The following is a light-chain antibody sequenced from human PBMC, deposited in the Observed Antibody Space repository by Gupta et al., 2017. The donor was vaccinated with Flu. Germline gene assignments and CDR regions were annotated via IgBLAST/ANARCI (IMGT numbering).Light chain of an antibody. CDR1: QSISFW. CDR3: QQENSYPWT. CDR2: KAS. V-gene: IGKV1-5*03. Sequence: PSTLSASVGDRVTITCRASQSISFWLAWYQQNPGKAPELLIYKASRGDSGVPSRFSGSGSGTEFTLTISSAQPDDFATYYCQQENSYPWTFGQGTKVEI. J-gene: IGKJ1*01.